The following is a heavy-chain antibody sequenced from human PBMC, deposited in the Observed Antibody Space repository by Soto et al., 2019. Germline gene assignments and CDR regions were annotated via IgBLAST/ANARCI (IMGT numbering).Heavy chain of an antibody. V-gene: IGHV1-18*04. CDR1: GYTFTSYG. CDR2: VSAYNGNT. D-gene: IGHD6-13*01. CDR3: ARQSLPHLSYSSSWYDP. Sequence: GASVKVSCKASGYTFTSYGISWVRQAPGQGLEWMGWVSAYNGNTNYAQKLQGRVTMTTDTSTGTAYMELRSLRSDDTAVYYCARQSLPHLSYSSSWYDPWGQGTLVTVSS. J-gene: IGHJ5*02.